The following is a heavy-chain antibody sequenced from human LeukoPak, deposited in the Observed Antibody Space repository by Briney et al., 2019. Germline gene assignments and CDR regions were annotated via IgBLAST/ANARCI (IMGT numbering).Heavy chain of an antibody. CDR1: GYTFTVYY. CDR2: INPNSGVT. J-gene: IGHJ4*02. V-gene: IGHV1-2*02. CDR3: ARGQQWLEAFDY. Sequence: ASVKVSCRAAGYTFTVYYTHWVRQAPGQGLEWLGWINPNSGVTHYPQKFQGRVTMTRDTSIRTAYMDVNSLRSDGTAVYYCARGQQWLEAFDYWGLGTLVTVSS. D-gene: IGHD6-19*01.